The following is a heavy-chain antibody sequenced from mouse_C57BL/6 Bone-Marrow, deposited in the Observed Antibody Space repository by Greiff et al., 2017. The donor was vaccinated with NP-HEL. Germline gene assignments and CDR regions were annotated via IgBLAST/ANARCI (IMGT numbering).Heavy chain of an antibody. Sequence: VQLVESGGGLVQPGGSLKLSCAASGFTFSDYYMYWVRQTPEKRLEWVAYISNGGGSTYYPDTVKGRFTISRDNAKNTLYLQMSRLKSEDTAMYYCARQTGFAYWGQGTLVTVSA. CDR3: ARQTGFAY. CDR1: GFTFSDYY. CDR2: ISNGGGST. V-gene: IGHV5-12*01. J-gene: IGHJ3*01.